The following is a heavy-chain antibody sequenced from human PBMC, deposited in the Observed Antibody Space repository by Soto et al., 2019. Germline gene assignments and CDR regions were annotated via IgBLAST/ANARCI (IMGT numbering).Heavy chain of an antibody. J-gene: IGHJ6*02. Sequence: SETLSLTCAVYGGSFSGYYWSWIRQPPGKGLEWIGEINHSGSTNYNPSLKSRVTISVDTSKNQFSLKLSSVTAADTAVYYCASPFGEYYYYGMDVWGQGTTVTVSS. CDR1: GGSFSGYY. V-gene: IGHV4-34*01. CDR3: ASPFGEYYYYGMDV. CDR2: INHSGST. D-gene: IGHD3-10*01.